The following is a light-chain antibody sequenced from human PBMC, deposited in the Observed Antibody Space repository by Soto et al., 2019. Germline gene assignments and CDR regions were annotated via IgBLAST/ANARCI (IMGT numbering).Light chain of an antibody. Sequence: QSVLTQAASVSGSPGQSITISCTGASSDFGDHKSVSWYQQHPAKAPKLIIYEVNYRPSGVSSRFSGSRSGNTASLTISGLQAEDEAHYYCSSSTDTSILFGGGTQLTVL. J-gene: IGLJ2*01. CDR1: SSDFGDHKS. V-gene: IGLV2-14*01. CDR2: EVN. CDR3: SSSTDTSIL.